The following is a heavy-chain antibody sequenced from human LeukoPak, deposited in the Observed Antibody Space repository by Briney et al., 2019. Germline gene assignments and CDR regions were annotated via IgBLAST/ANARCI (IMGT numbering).Heavy chain of an antibody. V-gene: IGHV1-46*01. CDR3: ARVDGDYYDSSGYYY. CDR2: INPSGGST. D-gene: IGHD3-22*01. Sequence: ASVKVSCKPSGYTFTSYYMHWVRHAPGQGVGWMGIINPSGGSTNYAQKFQGRVTMTRDTSTRTDYMELSSLRPEDTAVYYCARVDGDYYDSSGYYYWGQGILVTVSS. CDR1: GYTFTSYY. J-gene: IGHJ4*02.